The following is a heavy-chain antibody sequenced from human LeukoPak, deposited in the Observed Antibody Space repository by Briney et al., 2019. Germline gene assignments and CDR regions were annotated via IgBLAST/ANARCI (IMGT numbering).Heavy chain of an antibody. J-gene: IGHJ3*02. CDR3: ARETTPSAAFDI. CDR1: GFTFRSYS. V-gene: IGHV3-21*01. D-gene: IGHD4-11*01. CDR2: ISSSSSYI. Sequence: GGPLRLSCGASGFTFRSYSMNWAAQAPGKGLEGVSSISSSSSYIYYADSVKGRFTISRDNAKNSLYLQMNSLRAEDTAVYYCARETTPSAAFDIWGQGTMVTVSS.